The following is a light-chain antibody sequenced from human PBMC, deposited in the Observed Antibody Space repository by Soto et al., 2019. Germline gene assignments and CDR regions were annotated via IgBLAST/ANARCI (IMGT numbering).Light chain of an antibody. Sequence: QSALTQPASVSGSPGQAITISCSGTSSDVGAFNYVSWYQQHPGKAPKLMIYDVSNRPSGVSNRFSGSKSGNTASLNISGLRAEDEADYYCNSYTSNNTYVFATGTKLTVL. V-gene: IGLV2-14*03. CDR3: NSYTSNNTYV. CDR2: DVS. J-gene: IGLJ1*01. CDR1: SSDVGAFNY.